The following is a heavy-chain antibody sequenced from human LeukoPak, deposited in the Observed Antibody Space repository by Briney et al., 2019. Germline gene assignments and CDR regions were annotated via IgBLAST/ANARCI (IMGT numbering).Heavy chain of an antibody. CDR1: GFTFSSYA. V-gene: IGHV3-23*01. D-gene: IGHD5-12*01. CDR3: AKDSRGYGGSDLDY. J-gene: IGHJ4*02. CDR2: ISGSGTGT. Sequence: PGGSLRLSCAASGFTFSSYAMSWVRQAPGKGLEWVSAISGSGTGTYYADSVKGRFTISRDNSKNTLYLQVNSLRAEDTAVYYCAKDSRGYGGSDLDYWGQGTLVTVSS.